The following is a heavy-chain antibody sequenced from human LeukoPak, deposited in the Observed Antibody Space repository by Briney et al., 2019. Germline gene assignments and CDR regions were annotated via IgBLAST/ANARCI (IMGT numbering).Heavy chain of an antibody. CDR2: IYDSGNT. D-gene: IGHD1-1*01. CDR3: ARAKPNWNPPDY. J-gene: IGHJ4*02. V-gene: IGHV4-59*08. CDR1: DTSFSTYL. Sequence: SETLSLTCTVSDTSFSTYLWSWIRQPPGKGLEWVGYIYDSGNTKYNPSLESRVTISVDTSKSQFFLNLNSVTAADTAVYYCARAKPNWNPPDYWGQGTLVTVSS.